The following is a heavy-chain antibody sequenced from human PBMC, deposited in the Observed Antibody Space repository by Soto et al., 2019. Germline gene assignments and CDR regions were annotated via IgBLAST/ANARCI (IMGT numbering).Heavy chain of an antibody. D-gene: IGHD6-19*01. CDR3: ARRKSSGYYYFDY. Sequence: SETLSLTCTVSGGSISSYYWSWIRQPPGKGLEWIGYVHDSWGSHYNPSLKSRVTMSVDTSKTQFSLKVSSLTAADTAVYYCARRKSSGYYYFDYWGQGTLVTVSS. V-gene: IGHV4-59*12. CDR1: GGSISSYY. CDR2: VHDSWGS. J-gene: IGHJ4*02.